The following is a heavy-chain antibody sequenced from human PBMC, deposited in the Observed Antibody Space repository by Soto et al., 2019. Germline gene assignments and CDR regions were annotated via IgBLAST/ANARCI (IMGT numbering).Heavy chain of an antibody. CDR1: GFTFSSYS. V-gene: IGHV3-21*01. D-gene: IGHD2-8*01. Sequence: PGGSLRLSCAASGFTFSSYSMNWVRQAPGKGLELVSSISSSSSYIYYADSVKGRFTISRDNAKNSLYLQMNSLRAEDTAVYYCAGDGFVPYYYYYGMDVWGQGTTVTVSS. CDR2: ISSSSSYI. J-gene: IGHJ6*02. CDR3: AGDGFVPYYYYYGMDV.